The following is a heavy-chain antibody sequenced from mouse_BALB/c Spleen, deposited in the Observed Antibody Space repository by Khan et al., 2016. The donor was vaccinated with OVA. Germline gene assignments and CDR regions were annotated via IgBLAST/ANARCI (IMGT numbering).Heavy chain of an antibody. CDR3: ARDGNYMDY. D-gene: IGHD2-1*01. Sequence: EVQLQESGPDLVKPSQSLSLTCTVTGYSITSGYSWHWIRQFPGNKLEWMGYIYFSGTINYNPYLKSRISITRDTSKNQFFLQLNYVTTEDTATYYCARDGNYMDYWGQGTSVTVSS. J-gene: IGHJ4*01. V-gene: IGHV3-1*02. CDR2: IYFSGTI. CDR1: GYSITSGYS.